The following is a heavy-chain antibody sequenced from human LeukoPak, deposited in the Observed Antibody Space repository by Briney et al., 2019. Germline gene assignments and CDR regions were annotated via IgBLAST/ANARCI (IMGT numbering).Heavy chain of an antibody. V-gene: IGHV4-34*01. CDR2: INHSGST. J-gene: IGHJ3*02. D-gene: IGHD3-22*01. CDR3: ARSQYYYDSSGYYYWRAFDI. Sequence: SETLSLTCAVYGGPFSGYYWSWIRQPPGKGLEWIGEINHSGSTNYNPSLKSRVTISVDTSKNQFSLKLSSVTAADTAVYYCARSQYYYDSSGYYYWRAFDIWGQGTMVTVSS. CDR1: GGPFSGYY.